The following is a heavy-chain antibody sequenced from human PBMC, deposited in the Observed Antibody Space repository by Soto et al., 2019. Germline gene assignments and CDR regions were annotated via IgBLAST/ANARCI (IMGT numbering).Heavy chain of an antibody. D-gene: IGHD2-21*01. Sequence: VGSLRLSCASSVFTFSGYTMNCVRQAPGKGLEWVAVIGNSGDGTHYADSVKGRFTISRDNSKNTLYLQMESLRAEDTAVYYCVKDVWDYWGQGALVPVYS. CDR2: IGNSGDGT. CDR3: VKDVWDY. CDR1: VFTFSGYT. J-gene: IGHJ4*02. V-gene: IGHV3-23*01.